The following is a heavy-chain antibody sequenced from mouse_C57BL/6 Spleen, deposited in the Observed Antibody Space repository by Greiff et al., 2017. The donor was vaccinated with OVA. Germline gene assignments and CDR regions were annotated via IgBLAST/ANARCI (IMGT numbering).Heavy chain of an antibody. CDR1: GYTFTSYW. D-gene: IGHD3-2*02. CDR3: ARSGADY. V-gene: IGHV1-7*01. Sequence: LVESGAELAKPGASVKLSCKASGYTFTSYWMHWVKQRPGQGLEWIGYINPSSGYTKYNQKFKDKATLTAAKSSSTAYMQLSSLTYEDSAVYYCARSGADYWGQGTTLTVSS. J-gene: IGHJ2*01. CDR2: INPSSGYT.